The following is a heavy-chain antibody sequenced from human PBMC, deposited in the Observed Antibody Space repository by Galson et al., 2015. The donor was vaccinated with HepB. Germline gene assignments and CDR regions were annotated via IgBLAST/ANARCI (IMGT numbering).Heavy chain of an antibody. CDR2: IIPIFGTA. V-gene: IGHV1-69*06. CDR3: AGYCSSTSCTLLGGYYYMDV. CDR1: GGTFSSYA. J-gene: IGHJ6*03. D-gene: IGHD2-2*01. Sequence: SVKVSCKASGGTFSSYAISWVRQAPGQGLEWMGGIIPIFGTANYAQKFQGRVTITADKSTSTAYMELSSLRSEDTAVYYCAGYCSSTSCTLLGGYYYMDVWGKGTTVTVSS.